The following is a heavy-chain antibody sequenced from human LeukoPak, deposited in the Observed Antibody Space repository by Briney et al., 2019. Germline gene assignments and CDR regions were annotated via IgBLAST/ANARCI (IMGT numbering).Heavy chain of an antibody. CDR2: IKQDGSEK. CDR3: ARARVVTKWIDY. V-gene: IGHV3-7*03. J-gene: IGHJ4*02. D-gene: IGHD2-21*02. Sequence: PGGSLRLSCAASGFTLSSYWMSWVRQAPGKGLEWVANIKQDGSEKYYVDSVKGRFTISRDNAKNSLYLQMNSLRAEDTAVYYCARARVVTKWIDYWGQGTLVTVSS. CDR1: GFTLSSYW.